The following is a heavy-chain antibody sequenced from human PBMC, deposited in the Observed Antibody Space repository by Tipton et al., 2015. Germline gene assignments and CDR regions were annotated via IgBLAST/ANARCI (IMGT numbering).Heavy chain of an antibody. CDR1: GGSVSSGSYY. CDR2: ISYTKTS. V-gene: IGHV4-61*01. D-gene: IGHD5-24*01. CDR3: ARDLEHGMDV. Sequence: TLSLTCTVSGGSVSSGSYYLSWIRQPPGKGLEWIGYISYTKTSHYNASLKSRVTISIDTSKNQFSLKLSSVTAADTAVYYCARDLEHGMDVWGKGPPVPVSS. J-gene: IGHJ6*04.